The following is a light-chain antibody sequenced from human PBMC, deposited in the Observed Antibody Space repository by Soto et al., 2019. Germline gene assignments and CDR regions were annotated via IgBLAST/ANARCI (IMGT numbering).Light chain of an antibody. J-gene: IGKJ1*01. CDR1: QSVSSY. CDR2: DAS. CDR3: QQRSNLPPWT. V-gene: IGKV3-11*01. Sequence: EIVFPQSPDTLSFSPGARATLSCRASQSVSSYLAWYQQKPGQAPRLLIYDASNRATGIPARFSGSGSGTDFTLTISSLEPEDFAVYYCQQRSNLPPWTFGQGTKVDIK.